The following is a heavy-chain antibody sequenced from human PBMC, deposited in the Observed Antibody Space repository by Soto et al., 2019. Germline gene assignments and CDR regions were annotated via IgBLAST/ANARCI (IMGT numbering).Heavy chain of an antibody. CDR1: GGSISSGGYY. CDR2: IYYSGST. J-gene: IGHJ4*02. D-gene: IGHD5-18*01. V-gene: IGHV4-31*03. CDR3: ARSGYSYGTNPLLY. Sequence: SETLSLTCTVSGGSISSGGYYWSWIRQHPGKGLEWIGYIYYSGSTYYNPSLKSRVTISVDTSKNQFSLKLSSVTAADTAVYYCARSGYSYGTNPLLYRGQGTPVTVSS.